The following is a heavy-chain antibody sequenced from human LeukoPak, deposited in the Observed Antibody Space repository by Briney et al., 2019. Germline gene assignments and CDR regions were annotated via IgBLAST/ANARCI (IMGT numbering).Heavy chain of an antibody. CDR1: GYIFTSYW. CDR3: ARRKAYYCDRSGYISDAFDI. D-gene: IGHD3-22*01. CDR2: IYPGDSDN. Sequence: NISGKGSGYIFTSYWIGCLRQMPGKGREWRGIIYPGDSDNRYSPSFQGTVTISADKSISTAYLQWSSVTATDTAVYSCARRKAYYCDRSGYISDAFDIWGQGTMVTVSS. V-gene: IGHV5-51*01. J-gene: IGHJ3*02.